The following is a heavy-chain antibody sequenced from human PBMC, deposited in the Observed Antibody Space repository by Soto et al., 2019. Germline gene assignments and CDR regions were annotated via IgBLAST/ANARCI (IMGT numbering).Heavy chain of an antibody. CDR1: GFTFSSYV. Sequence: QVQLVESGGGVVQPGRSLRLSCAASGFTFSSYVMHWVRQAPGKGLEWVAVVSNDGSNKDYADSVKGRFTMSRDNSKNTLCLQMNSLRAEDTSVYYCAKVLLTYTSGWSHPHFDCWGQGTLVTVSS. CDR3: AKVLLTYTSGWSHPHFDC. CDR2: VSNDGSNK. J-gene: IGHJ4*02. D-gene: IGHD2-15*01. V-gene: IGHV3-30*18.